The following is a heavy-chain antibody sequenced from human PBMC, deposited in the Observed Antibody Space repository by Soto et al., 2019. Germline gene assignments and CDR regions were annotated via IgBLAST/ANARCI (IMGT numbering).Heavy chain of an antibody. CDR1: GFTFSSYA. V-gene: IGHV3-23*01. Sequence: EVQLLESGGGLVQPGGSLRLSCAASGFTFSSYAMSWVRQAPGKGLEWVSVISGSGDSTYYADSVKGRFTISRDNSKNTLYLQTTSLRAADTAVYYCATTSTASHLDYWGPGPLVPVSS. D-gene: IGHD1-1*01. CDR2: ISGSGDST. CDR3: ATTSTASHLDY. J-gene: IGHJ4*01.